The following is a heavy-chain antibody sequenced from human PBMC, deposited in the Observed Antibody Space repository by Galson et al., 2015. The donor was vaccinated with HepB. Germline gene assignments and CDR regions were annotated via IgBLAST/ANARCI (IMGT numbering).Heavy chain of an antibody. Sequence: SLRLSCAASGFTFSSYGMHWVRQAPGKGLEWVAVISYDGSNKYYADSVKGRFTISRDNSKNTLYLQMNSLRAEDTAVYYCAKEHYYGSAREAFDIWGQGTMVTVSS. V-gene: IGHV3-30*18. D-gene: IGHD3-10*01. CDR2: ISYDGSNK. CDR3: AKEHYYGSAREAFDI. J-gene: IGHJ3*02. CDR1: GFTFSSYG.